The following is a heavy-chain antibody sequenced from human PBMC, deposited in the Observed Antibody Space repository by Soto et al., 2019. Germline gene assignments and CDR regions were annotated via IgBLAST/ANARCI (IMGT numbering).Heavy chain of an antibody. D-gene: IGHD3-10*01. CDR2: ISYDGSNK. J-gene: IGHJ6*02. V-gene: IGHV3-30*03. CDR3: ARPMVRGVISMYYYYYGMDV. Sequence: PGGSLRLSCAASGFTFSSYGMHWVRQAPGKGLEWVAVISYDGSNKYYADSVKGRFTISRDNSKNTLYLQMNSLRAEDTAVYYCARPMVRGVISMYYYYYGMDVWGQGTTVTVSS. CDR1: GFTFSSYG.